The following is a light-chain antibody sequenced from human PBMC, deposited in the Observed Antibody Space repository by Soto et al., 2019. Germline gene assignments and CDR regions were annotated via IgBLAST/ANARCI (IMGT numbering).Light chain of an antibody. CDR2: DVT. CDR1: SSDVGGYNY. CDR3: SSYSSSSTVL. J-gene: IGLJ2*01. V-gene: IGLV2-14*01. Sequence: QSALTQPASVSGSPGQSITISCTGTSSDVGGYNYVSWYQQHPGKAPKLMIYDVTYRPSGVSNRFSGSKSGNTASLTISGLHADDEADYFCSSYSSSSTVLFGGGTKLTVL.